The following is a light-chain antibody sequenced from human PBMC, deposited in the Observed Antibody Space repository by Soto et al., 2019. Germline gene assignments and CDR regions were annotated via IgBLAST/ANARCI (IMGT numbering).Light chain of an antibody. Sequence: QSVLTQPPSASGTPGQRVTISCSGSSSNIGSNTVNWYQQLPGTAPKLLIYSNNQRPSGVPDRFSGSKSGTSASLAISGLQSEDEADYYCAAWDDSLNGPHVFGTGTQLTVL. J-gene: IGLJ1*01. V-gene: IGLV1-44*01. CDR2: SNN. CDR1: SSNIGSNT. CDR3: AAWDDSLNGPHV.